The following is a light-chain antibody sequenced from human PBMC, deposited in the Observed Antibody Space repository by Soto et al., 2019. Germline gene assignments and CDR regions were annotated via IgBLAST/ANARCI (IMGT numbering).Light chain of an antibody. CDR1: QSVSSNY. J-gene: IGKJ1*01. V-gene: IGKV3-20*01. Sequence: EIVLTQFPGTLSLSPGERATLSCRASQSVSSNYLAWYQQKPGQAPRLLIYDASNRATGIPARFSGTGSGTDFTLTISRLEPEDFALYYCHQYGYSLWTFGQGTKVDIK. CDR2: DAS. CDR3: HQYGYSLWT.